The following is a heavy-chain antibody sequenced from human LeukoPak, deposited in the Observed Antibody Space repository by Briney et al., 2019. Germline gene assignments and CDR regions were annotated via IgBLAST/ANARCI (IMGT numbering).Heavy chain of an antibody. CDR3: ARDLRFPVRYFDVGPVVSDY. CDR1: GYTFTSYG. D-gene: IGHD3-9*01. J-gene: IGHJ4*02. V-gene: IGHV1-18*01. CDR2: ISAYNGNT. Sequence: ASVKVSCKASGYTFTSYGISWVRQAPGQGLEWMGWISAYNGNTNYAQKLQGRVTMTTDTSTSTAYMELRSLRSDDTAVYYCARDLRFPVRYFDVGPVVSDYWGQGTLVTVSS.